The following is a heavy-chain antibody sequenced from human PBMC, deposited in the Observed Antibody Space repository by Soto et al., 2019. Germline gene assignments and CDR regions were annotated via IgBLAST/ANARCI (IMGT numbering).Heavy chain of an antibody. J-gene: IGHJ4*02. CDR3: ARGSTSFEV. Sequence: AXXSLRLCWAASGVRCGACGGRWVRQAPGKGLEWLANIWRDGSEKHYVDSVKGRFTISRDNAKNSLYLQMNSLTVEDMAVYYCARGSTSFEVWGQGALVTVSS. D-gene: IGHD2-2*01. CDR2: IWRDGSEK. V-gene: IGHV3-7*01. CDR1: GVRCGACG.